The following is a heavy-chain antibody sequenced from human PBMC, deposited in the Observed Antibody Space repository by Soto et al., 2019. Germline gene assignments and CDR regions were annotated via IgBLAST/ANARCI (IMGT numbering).Heavy chain of an antibody. CDR3: TTGPVTIFGVADSYGMDV. CDR2: IKSKTDGGTT. Sequence: EVQLVESGGGLVKPGGSLRLSCAASGFTFSNAWMSWVRQAPGKGLEWVGRIKSKTDGGTTDYAAPVKGRFTISRDDSKNTLYLQMNSLKTEDTAVYYCTTGPVTIFGVADSYGMDVWAKGPRSPSP. V-gene: IGHV3-15*01. J-gene: IGHJ6*02. D-gene: IGHD3-3*01. CDR1: GFTFSNAW.